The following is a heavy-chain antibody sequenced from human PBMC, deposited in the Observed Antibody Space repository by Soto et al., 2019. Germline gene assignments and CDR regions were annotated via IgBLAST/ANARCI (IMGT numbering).Heavy chain of an antibody. CDR3: ARHGSF. CDR1: GVSISGTSYY. Sequence: SETLSLTCTVSGVSISGTSYYWGWIRQTPAKGLEWIGTIYYSGETFYNPSLKSRVTISIDASKNHFSLNLTSVTAADTAIYYCARHGSFWGQGALVTVSS. D-gene: IGHD3-16*02. V-gene: IGHV4-39*01. CDR2: IYYSGET. J-gene: IGHJ1*01.